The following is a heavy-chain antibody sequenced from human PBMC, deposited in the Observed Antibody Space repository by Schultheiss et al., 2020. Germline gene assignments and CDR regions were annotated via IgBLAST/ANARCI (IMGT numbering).Heavy chain of an antibody. Sequence: GGSLRLSCAASGFSFSGYWMSWVRQAPGKGLEWVSSISSSSSYIYYADSVKGRFTISRDNAKNSLYLQMNSLRAEDTAVYYCARGPHYYDSSGYYRDSHYYFDYWGQGTLVTVSS. CDR3: ARGPHYYDSSGYYRDSHYYFDY. D-gene: IGHD3-22*01. CDR2: ISSSSSYI. V-gene: IGHV3-21*01. CDR1: GFSFSGYW. J-gene: IGHJ4*02.